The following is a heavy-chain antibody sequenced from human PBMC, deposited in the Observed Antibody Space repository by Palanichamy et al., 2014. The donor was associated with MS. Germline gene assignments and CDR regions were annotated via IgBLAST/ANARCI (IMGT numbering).Heavy chain of an antibody. J-gene: IGHJ3*02. CDR2: IGYDGINK. D-gene: IGHD2-15*01. CDR3: ARDAGSSYLGYAFDI. V-gene: IGHV3-30*04. Sequence: QVQLVESGGGVVLPGSSLRLSCAASGFSFSSYAMHWVRQAPGKGLEWVAAIGYDGINKFYPDSAKGRFTISRDNSKNTLFLHMVSLRVEDTAVFYCARDAGSSYLGYAFDIWGQGTMVTVSS. CDR1: GFSFSSYA.